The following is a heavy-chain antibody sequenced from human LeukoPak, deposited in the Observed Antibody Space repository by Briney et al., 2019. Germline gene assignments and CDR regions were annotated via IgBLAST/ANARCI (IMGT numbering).Heavy chain of an antibody. Sequence: SETLSLTCAVYGGSFSGYYWSWIRQPPGKGLEWIREINHSGSTNYNPSLKSRVTISIDTSKNHFSLKVNSVTAADTAVYYCARAPVGGSYYDSWGQGALVTVSS. CDR2: INHSGST. CDR3: ARAPVGGSYYDS. D-gene: IGHD2-15*01. CDR1: GGSFSGYY. V-gene: IGHV4-34*01. J-gene: IGHJ4*02.